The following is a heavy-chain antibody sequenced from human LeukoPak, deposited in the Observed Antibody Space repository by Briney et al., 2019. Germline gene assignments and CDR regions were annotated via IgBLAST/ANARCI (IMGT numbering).Heavy chain of an antibody. CDR2: IYHSGST. J-gene: IGHJ5*02. CDR1: GYSISSGYY. Sequence: PSETLSLTCTVSGYSISSGYYWGWIRQPPGTGLEWIGSIYHSGSTNYNPSLKSRVTISVDTSKNQFSLKLSSVTAADTAVYYCARCRGRSTYYYDSSGYYPNWFDPWGQGTLVTVSS. V-gene: IGHV4-38-2*02. CDR3: ARCRGRSTYYYDSSGYYPNWFDP. D-gene: IGHD3-22*01.